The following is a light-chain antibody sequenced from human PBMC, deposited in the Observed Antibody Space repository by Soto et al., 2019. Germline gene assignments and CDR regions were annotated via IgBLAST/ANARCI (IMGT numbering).Light chain of an antibody. J-gene: IGKJ2*01. CDR3: QQYRSSPYT. Sequence: EIVWTQSPGTLSLSPGERATLSCRASQSVSSSYLAWYQQKPGQAPRLLIYGASSRATGIPDRFSGSGSGTHFTLTISRLEPEDCAVYYCQQYRSSPYTFGQGTKLQIK. CDR1: QSVSSSY. V-gene: IGKV3-20*01. CDR2: GAS.